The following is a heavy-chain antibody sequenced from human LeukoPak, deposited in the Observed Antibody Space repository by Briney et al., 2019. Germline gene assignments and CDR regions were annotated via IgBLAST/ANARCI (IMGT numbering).Heavy chain of an antibody. D-gene: IGHD1-26*01. V-gene: IGHV3-66*01. CDR1: GITVSNNN. J-gene: IGHJ4*02. CDR2: IYSGGST. CDR3: ARVAGEWELPD. Sequence: GGSLRLSCAASGITVSNNNMSWVRQAPGKGLEWVSLIYSGGSTYYADSVKGRFTISRDNSKNTLYLQMNSLRAEDTAVYYCARVAGEWELPDWGQGTLVTVSS.